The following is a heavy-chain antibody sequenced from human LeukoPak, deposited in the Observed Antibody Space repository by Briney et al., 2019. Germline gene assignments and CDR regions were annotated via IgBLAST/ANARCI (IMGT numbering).Heavy chain of an antibody. Sequence: PGRSLRLSCAASGFTFSSYAMHWVRQAPGKGLEWVAVISYDGSNKYYADSVKGRFTISRDNSKNTLYLQMNSLRAEDTAVYYCAGLSGYLYYYYYGMDVWGQGTTVTVSS. D-gene: IGHD3-10*01. CDR1: GFTFSSYA. CDR3: AGLSGYLYYYYYGMDV. J-gene: IGHJ6*02. CDR2: ISYDGSNK. V-gene: IGHV3-30*04.